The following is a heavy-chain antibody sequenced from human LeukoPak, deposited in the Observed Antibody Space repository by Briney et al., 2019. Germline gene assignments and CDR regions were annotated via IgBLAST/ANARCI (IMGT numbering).Heavy chain of an antibody. J-gene: IGHJ4*02. CDR1: GFTFSDYW. Sequence: GGSLRLSCTASGFTFSDYWMTWVCQAPGKGLEWVSSISSTRSYIHYADSVKGRFTISRDNAKNSLYLQMNSLRAEDTAVYYCARAAFMASFDYWGQGTLVTVSS. CDR3: ARAAFMASFDY. D-gene: IGHD3-10*01. CDR2: ISSTRSYI. V-gene: IGHV3-21*01.